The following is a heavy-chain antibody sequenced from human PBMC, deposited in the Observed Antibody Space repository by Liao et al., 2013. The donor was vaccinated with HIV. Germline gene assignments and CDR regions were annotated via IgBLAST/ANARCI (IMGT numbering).Heavy chain of an antibody. J-gene: IGHJ4*02. V-gene: IGHV4-34*02. D-gene: IGHD4-17*01. CDR2: INHSGST. CDR1: GGSFSGYY. Sequence: QVQLQQWGAGLLKPSETLSLTCAVYGGSFSGYYWSWIRQPPGKGLEWIGEINHSGSTNYNPSLKSRVTISGDTSRSHFSLTLTSVTAADTAVYYCARDAGTVTTSGFGDYWGQGTLVTVSS. CDR3: ARDAGTVTTSGFGDY.